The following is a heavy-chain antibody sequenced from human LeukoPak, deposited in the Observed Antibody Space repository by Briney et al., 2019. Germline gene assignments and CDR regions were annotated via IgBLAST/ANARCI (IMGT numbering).Heavy chain of an antibody. CDR2: IIPILGIA. D-gene: IGHD2-2*01. V-gene: IGHV1-69*04. J-gene: IGHJ4*02. Sequence: SVKVSCKASGGTFSSYAISWVRQAPGQGLEWMGRIIPILGIANYAQKSQDRVTITRDRSMSTAYMELSSLRSEDTAMYYCARGTSEYQLDYWGQGTLVTVSS. CDR1: GGTFSSYA. CDR3: ARGTSEYQLDY.